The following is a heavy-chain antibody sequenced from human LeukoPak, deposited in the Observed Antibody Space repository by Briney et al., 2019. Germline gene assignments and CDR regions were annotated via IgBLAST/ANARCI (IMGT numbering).Heavy chain of an antibody. Sequence: SETLSLTCTVSGDSISSSSYYWGWIRQPPGKGLEWIATIYYSGSTYYSPSLKSRVTISVDTSKNQFSLKLSSVTAADTAVYYCARQVALAYSVGYIPGFDFWGQGTLVTVSS. V-gene: IGHV4-39*01. D-gene: IGHD5-18*01. CDR2: IYYSGST. CDR3: ARQVALAYSVGYIPGFDF. CDR1: GDSISSSSYY. J-gene: IGHJ4*02.